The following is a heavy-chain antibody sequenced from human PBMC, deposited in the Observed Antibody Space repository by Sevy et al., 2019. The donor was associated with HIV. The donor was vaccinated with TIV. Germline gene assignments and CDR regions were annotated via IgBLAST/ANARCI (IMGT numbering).Heavy chain of an antibody. CDR1: GFTFSSYG. V-gene: IGHV3-30*02. Sequence: GGSLRLSCAASGFTFSSYGMLWVRQAPGKGLEWVAFIRYDGSNKYYADSVKGRFTISRDNSKNTLYLQMNSLRAEDTAVYYCAKDGKYSSSWYRGDYWGQGTLVTVSS. D-gene: IGHD6-13*01. J-gene: IGHJ4*02. CDR2: IRYDGSNK. CDR3: AKDGKYSSSWYRGDY.